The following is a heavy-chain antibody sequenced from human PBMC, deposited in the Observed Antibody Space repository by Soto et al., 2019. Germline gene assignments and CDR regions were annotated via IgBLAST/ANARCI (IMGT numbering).Heavy chain of an antibody. CDR2: INHSGST. V-gene: IGHV4-34*01. CDR1: GGSFSGYY. J-gene: IGHJ6*02. CDR3: ASVTGRCYYGMDV. D-gene: IGHD4-17*01. Sequence: QVQLQQWGAGLLKPSETLSLTCAVYGGSFSGYYWSWIRQPPGKGLEWIGEINHSGSTNYNPSLKSRXIXSXDXXKNQFARKLSSVTAADTAVYYCASVTGRCYYGMDVWGQGTTVTVSS.